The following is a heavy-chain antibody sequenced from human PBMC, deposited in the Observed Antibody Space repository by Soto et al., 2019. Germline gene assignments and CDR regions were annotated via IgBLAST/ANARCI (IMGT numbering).Heavy chain of an antibody. Sequence: ASVKVSCKVSGYTLTELSMHWVRQAPGKGLEWMGGFDPEDGETIYAQKFQGRVTMTEDTSTDTAYMELNSLRSEDTAVYYCATQYSSSWYEGFAFDIWGQGTMVTVSS. CDR1: GYTLTELS. J-gene: IGHJ3*02. D-gene: IGHD6-13*01. CDR2: FDPEDGET. CDR3: ATQYSSSWYEGFAFDI. V-gene: IGHV1-24*01.